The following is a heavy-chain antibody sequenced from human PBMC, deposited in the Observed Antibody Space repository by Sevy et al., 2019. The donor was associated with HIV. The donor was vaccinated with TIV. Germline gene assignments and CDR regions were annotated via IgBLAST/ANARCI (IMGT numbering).Heavy chain of an antibody. J-gene: IGHJ6*02. Sequence: GGSLRLSCAASGFTFSSYSMNWVRQAPGKGLEWVSSISSSSSYIYYADSVKGRFTSSRDNAKNSLYLQMNSLRAEDTAVYYCARDRGRHDYYYYGMDVWGQGTTVIVSS. D-gene: IGHD3-10*01. CDR2: ISSSSSYI. CDR1: GFTFSSYS. V-gene: IGHV3-21*01. CDR3: ARDRGRHDYYYYGMDV.